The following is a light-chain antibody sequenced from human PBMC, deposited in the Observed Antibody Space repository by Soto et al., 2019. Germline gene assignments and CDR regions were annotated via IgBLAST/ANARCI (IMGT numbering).Light chain of an antibody. V-gene: IGLV2-14*01. J-gene: IGLJ3*02. CDR3: SSYTSTTTWV. CDR1: SSDVGGYDY. CDR2: EVR. Sequence: QSALTQPASVSASPGQSITLSCTGTSSDVGGYDYVSWYQQHPGKAPKLIIYEVRNRPPGVSNRFSGSKSGNAASLTISGLQAEDEADYYCSSYTSTTTWVFGGGTKLTVL.